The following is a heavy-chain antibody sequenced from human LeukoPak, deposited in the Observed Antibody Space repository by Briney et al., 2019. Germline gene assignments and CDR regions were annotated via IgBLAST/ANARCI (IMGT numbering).Heavy chain of an antibody. D-gene: IGHD1-26*01. J-gene: IGHJ4*02. V-gene: IGHV4-30-2*01. Sequence: SQTLSLTCTVSGGSISSGGYYWSWIRQPPGKGLEWIGEINHSGSTNYNPSLKSRVTISVDTSKNQFSLKLSSVTAADTAVYYCARAGYSGSYYDDYWGQGTLVTVSS. CDR1: GGSISSGGYY. CDR3: ARAGYSGSYYDDY. CDR2: INHSGST.